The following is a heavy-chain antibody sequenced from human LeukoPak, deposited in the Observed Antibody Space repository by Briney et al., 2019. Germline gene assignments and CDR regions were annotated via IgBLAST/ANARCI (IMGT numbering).Heavy chain of an antibody. D-gene: IGHD3-10*01. CDR1: GYTFTIYA. Sequence: ASVTVSCTASGYTFTIYAMHWVRQAPGQRLEWMGWINAGNGNTKYSQKFQGRVTITRDTSASTAYMELSSLRSEDTAVYYCARDPTMVRGSSEANGMDVWGQGTTVTVSS. CDR2: INAGNGNT. V-gene: IGHV1-3*01. CDR3: ARDPTMVRGSSEANGMDV. J-gene: IGHJ6*02.